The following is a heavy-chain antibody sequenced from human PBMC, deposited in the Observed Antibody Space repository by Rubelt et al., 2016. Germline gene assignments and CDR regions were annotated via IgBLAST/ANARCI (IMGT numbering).Heavy chain of an antibody. V-gene: IGHV3-48*01. Sequence: VQLVESGGGVVQPGRSLRLSCAASGFTFSSYSMNWVRQAPGKGLEWVSYISSSSSTIYYADSVKGRFTISRDNSKNTLYLQMNSLRAEDTAVYYCAKDYGSGSPYYGMDVWGQGTTVTVSS. D-gene: IGHD3-10*01. J-gene: IGHJ6*02. CDR3: AKDYGSGSPYYGMDV. CDR1: GFTFSSYS. CDR2: ISSSSSTI.